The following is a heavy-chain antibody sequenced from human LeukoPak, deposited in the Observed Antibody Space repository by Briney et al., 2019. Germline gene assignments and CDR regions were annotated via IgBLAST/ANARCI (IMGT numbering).Heavy chain of an antibody. CDR1: GFTFSSYG. J-gene: IGHJ5*02. D-gene: IGHD6-13*01. Sequence: GGSLRLSCAASGFTFSSYGMHWVRQAPGKGLEWVAVIWYDGSNKYYADSVKGRFTISRDNSKNTLHLQMNSLRAEDTAVYYCARLVLDWFDPWGRGTLVTVSS. V-gene: IGHV3-33*01. CDR2: IWYDGSNK. CDR3: ARLVLDWFDP.